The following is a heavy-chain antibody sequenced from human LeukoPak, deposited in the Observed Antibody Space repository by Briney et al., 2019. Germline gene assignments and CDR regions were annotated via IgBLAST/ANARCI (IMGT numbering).Heavy chain of an antibody. V-gene: IGHV4-59*01. D-gene: IGHD3-10*01. CDR3: ARASSGPYYGSGSSDYYFDY. CDR2: IYYSGST. CDR1: GGSISSYY. J-gene: IGHJ4*02. Sequence: SETLSLTCTVSGGSISSYYWNWIRQPPGKGLEWMGYIYYSGSTNYNPSLKSRVTISVDTSENQFSLKLSSVTAADTAVYFCARASSGPYYGSGSSDYYFDYWGQGTLATVSS.